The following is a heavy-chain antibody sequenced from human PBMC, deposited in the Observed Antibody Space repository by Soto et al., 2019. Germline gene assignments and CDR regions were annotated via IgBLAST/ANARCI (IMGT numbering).Heavy chain of an antibody. CDR1: GYSFTSYW. CDR3: ASPHCSSTSCLTPDAFDI. V-gene: IGHV5-51*01. D-gene: IGHD2-2*01. Sequence: GESLKISCKGSGYSFTSYWIGWVRQMPGKGLEWVGIIYPGDSDTRYSPSFQGQVTISADKSISTAYLQWSSLKASDTAMYYCASPHCSSTSCLTPDAFDIWGQGTVVTVSS. CDR2: IYPGDSDT. J-gene: IGHJ3*02.